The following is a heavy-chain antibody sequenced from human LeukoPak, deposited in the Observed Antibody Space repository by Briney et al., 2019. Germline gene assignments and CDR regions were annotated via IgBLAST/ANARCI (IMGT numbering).Heavy chain of an antibody. D-gene: IGHD5-12*01. V-gene: IGHV1-69*06. CDR1: GGTFSSYA. CDR3: ARAIPSGYDLWGFDY. J-gene: IGHJ4*02. CDR2: IIPIFGTA. Sequence: SVKVPCKASGGTFSSYAISGVRQAPGQGLEWMRGIIPIFGTANYAQRFQGRVTITADKSTSTAYMELSSLRSEDTAVYYCARAIPSGYDLWGFDYWGQGTLVTVSS.